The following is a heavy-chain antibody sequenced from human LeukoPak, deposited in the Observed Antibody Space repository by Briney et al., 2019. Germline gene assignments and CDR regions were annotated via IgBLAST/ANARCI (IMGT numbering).Heavy chain of an antibody. Sequence: GGSLRLSCAASGFTFNDYAMTWFRQAPGKGLEWVSIISAGGGSTNYADSVRSRFTISRDNSKNTLYLQMNSLRAEDTAVYFCAIRIMGPSYWGQGTLVTVSS. CDR1: GFTFNDYA. CDR2: ISAGGGST. J-gene: IGHJ4*02. CDR3: AIRIMGPSY. D-gene: IGHD3-16*01. V-gene: IGHV3-23*01.